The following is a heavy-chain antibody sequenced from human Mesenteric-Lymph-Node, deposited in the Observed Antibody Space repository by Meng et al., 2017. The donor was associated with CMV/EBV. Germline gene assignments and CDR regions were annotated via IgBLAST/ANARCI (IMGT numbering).Heavy chain of an antibody. CDR3: ARFHRVGEAFDI. V-gene: IGHV4-61*01. CDR2: IYYSGST. D-gene: IGHD2-15*01. CDR1: GGSVTSGNYY. Sequence: SETLSLTCSVSGGSVTSGNYYWSWIRQPPGKGLEWIGYIYYSGSTNYNPSLKSRVTTSVDTSKNQFSLKLSSVTAADTAVYYCARFHRVGEAFDIWGQGTMVTVSS. J-gene: IGHJ3*02.